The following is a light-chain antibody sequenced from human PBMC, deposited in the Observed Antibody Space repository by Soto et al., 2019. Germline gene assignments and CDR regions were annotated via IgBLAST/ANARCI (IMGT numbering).Light chain of an antibody. Sequence: EIVLTQSPPTLSLSPWERATLFCRASQSVSSYLAWYQQRPGQAPRLLIYDTSNRATGIPARFSGSGSGTDFTLTISSLEPEDFAVYYCQQRSNWPLITFGQGTRLEIK. CDR1: QSVSSY. CDR3: QQRSNWPLIT. CDR2: DTS. V-gene: IGKV3-11*01. J-gene: IGKJ5*01.